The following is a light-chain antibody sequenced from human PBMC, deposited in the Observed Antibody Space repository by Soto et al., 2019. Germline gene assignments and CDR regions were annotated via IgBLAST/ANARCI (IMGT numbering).Light chain of an antibody. CDR1: QSISSW. CDR3: QQFNSYSRT. Sequence: DIQMTQSPSTLSASVGDRVTLTCRASQSISSWLAWYQQKPGKAPKLLIYKASTLESGVPSRFSGSGSGTDFTLTISSLQPDDFATYYCQQFNSYSRTFGQGNKVDIK. CDR2: KAS. J-gene: IGKJ1*01. V-gene: IGKV1-5*03.